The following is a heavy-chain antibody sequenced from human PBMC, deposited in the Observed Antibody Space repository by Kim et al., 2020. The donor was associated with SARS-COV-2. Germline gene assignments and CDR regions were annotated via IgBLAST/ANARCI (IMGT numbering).Heavy chain of an antibody. CDR1: GFTFSSYA. D-gene: IGHD3-9*01. CDR3: AKIPLDRYFDWLLLDY. V-gene: IGHV3-23*01. J-gene: IGHJ4*02. CDR2: ISGSGGST. Sequence: GGSLRLSCAASGFTFSSYAMSWVRQAPGKGLEWVSAISGSGGSTYYADSVKGRFTISRDNSKNTLYLQMNSLRAEDTAVYYCAKIPLDRYFDWLLLDYWGQGTLVTVSS.